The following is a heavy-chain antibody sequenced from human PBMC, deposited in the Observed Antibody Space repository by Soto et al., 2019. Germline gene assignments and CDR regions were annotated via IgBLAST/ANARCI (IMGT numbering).Heavy chain of an antibody. CDR1: GFTFTRYS. V-gene: IGHV3-21*06. CDR3: ARESEDLTSNFDY. J-gene: IGHJ4*02. Sequence: GGSLRLSCAASGFTFTRYSMNWVRQAPGKGLEWVSSISSTTNYIYYGDSMKGRFTIFRDNAKNSLYLEMNSLRAEDTAVYYCARESEDLTSNFDYWGQGTLATVSS. CDR2: ISSTTNYI.